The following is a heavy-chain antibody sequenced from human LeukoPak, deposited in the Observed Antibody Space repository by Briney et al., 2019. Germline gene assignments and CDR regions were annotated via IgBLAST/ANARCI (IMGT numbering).Heavy chain of an antibody. Sequence: GGSLRLSCAASGFTFSSYAMSGVRQAPGKGREWVSAISGSGGSTYYADSVKGRFTISRDNSKNTLYLQVNSLRVEDTAVYYCAKDRLGAMMYFDFWGQGTLVTVSS. J-gene: IGHJ4*02. CDR1: GFTFSSYA. D-gene: IGHD1-26*01. CDR2: ISGSGGST. CDR3: AKDRLGAMMYFDF. V-gene: IGHV3-23*01.